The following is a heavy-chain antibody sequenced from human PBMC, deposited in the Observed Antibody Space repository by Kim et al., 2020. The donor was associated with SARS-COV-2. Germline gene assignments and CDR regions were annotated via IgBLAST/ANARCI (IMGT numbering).Heavy chain of an antibody. D-gene: IGHD3-10*01. V-gene: IGHV1-3*01. CDR3: AREAHYYGSGSLDY. J-gene: IGHJ4*02. Sequence: SQKFQDRVTITRDTSASTAYMELSSLRSEDTAVYYCAREAHYYGSGSLDYWGQGTLVTVSS.